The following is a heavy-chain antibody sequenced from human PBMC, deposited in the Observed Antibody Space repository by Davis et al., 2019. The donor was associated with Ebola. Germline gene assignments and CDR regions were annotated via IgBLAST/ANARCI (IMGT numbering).Heavy chain of an antibody. CDR3: ARGHTYGRWDDRFDP. J-gene: IGHJ5*02. CDR2: INPNSGGT. Sequence: ASVKVSCKASGYTFTSYGISWVRQAPGQGLEWMGRINPNSGGTNYAQKFQGRVTMTRDTSISTAYMELSRLRSDDTAVYYCARGHTYGRWDDRFDPWGQGTLVTVSS. V-gene: IGHV1-2*06. D-gene: IGHD5-18*01. CDR1: GYTFTSYG.